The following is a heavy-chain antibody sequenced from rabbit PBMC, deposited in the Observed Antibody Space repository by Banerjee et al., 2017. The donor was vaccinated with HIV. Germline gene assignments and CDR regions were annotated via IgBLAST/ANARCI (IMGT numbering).Heavy chain of an antibody. CDR1: GFDLSSYYY. D-gene: IGHD1-1*01. V-gene: IGHV1S40*01. J-gene: IGHJ6*01. Sequence: QSLEESGGDLVKPGASLTLSCTASGFDLSSYYYMCWVRQAPGKGLEWIGCIWTTTGTTYCASWVNGRFTISKTSSTTVTLQMTSLTAADTATYFCARGYVSSSGYYPYYLFLWGPGTLVTVS. CDR3: ARGYVSSSGYYPYYLFL. CDR2: IWTTTGTT.